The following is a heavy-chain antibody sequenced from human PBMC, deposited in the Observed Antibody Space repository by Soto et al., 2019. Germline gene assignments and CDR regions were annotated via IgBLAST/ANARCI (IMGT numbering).Heavy chain of an antibody. V-gene: IGHV4-4*07. CDR1: GGSISCYY. D-gene: IGHD3-22*01. J-gene: IGHJ6*02. CDR3: ARGVSESSGYYYYDYGMDV. Sequence: LSHTCTVSGGSISCYYWSWIRQPTGTGLEWIGRIYTSGSTNYNPSLKSRVTMSVDTSKNQFSLKLRSVTAEDTAVYYSARGVSESSGYYYYDYGMDVWGQGTTDTVSS. CDR2: IYTSGST.